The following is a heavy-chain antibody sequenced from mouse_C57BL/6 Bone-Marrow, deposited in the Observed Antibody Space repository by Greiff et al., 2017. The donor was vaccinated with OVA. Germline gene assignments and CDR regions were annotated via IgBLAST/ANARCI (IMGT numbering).Heavy chain of an antibody. D-gene: IGHD2-2*01. J-gene: IGHJ2*01. V-gene: IGHV1-76*01. CDR1: GYTFTDYY. CDR2: IYPGSGNI. Sequence: VQLQQSGAELVRPGASVKLSCKASGYTFTDYYISWVKQRPGQGLEWIARIYPGSGNIYYNEKFKGKATLTAEEFSSTAYMQLSSLTSDDSAVDFCARSERLRDYFDYWGQGTTLTVSS. CDR3: ARSERLRDYFDY.